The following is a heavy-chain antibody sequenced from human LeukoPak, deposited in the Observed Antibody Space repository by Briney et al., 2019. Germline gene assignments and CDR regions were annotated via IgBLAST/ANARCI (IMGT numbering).Heavy chain of an antibody. J-gene: IGHJ4*02. CDR1: GGTFSSYA. CDR2: IIPIFGTA. D-gene: IGHD3-22*01. Sequence: ASVKVSCKASGGTFSSYAISWVRQAPGPGLEWMGRIIPIFGTANYAQKFQGRVTITTDESTSTAYMELSSLRSEDTAVYYCARDYDSSGYYYLYYFDYWGQGTLDTVSS. V-gene: IGHV1-69*05. CDR3: ARDYDSSGYYYLYYFDY.